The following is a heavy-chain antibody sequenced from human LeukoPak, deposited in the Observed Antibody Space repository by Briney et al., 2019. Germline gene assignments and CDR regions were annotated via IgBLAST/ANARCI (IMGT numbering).Heavy chain of an antibody. D-gene: IGHD1-26*01. J-gene: IGHJ4*02. V-gene: IGHV3-11*01. Sequence: GGSLRLSCAASGFTFSDYYMSWIRQAPGKGLEWVSYISSSGSTIYYADSVKGRFTISRDNAENSLYLQMNSLRAEDTAVYYCARDSSGSYPSANDYWGQGTLVTVSS. CDR2: ISSSGSTI. CDR3: ARDSSGSYPSANDY. CDR1: GFTFSDYY.